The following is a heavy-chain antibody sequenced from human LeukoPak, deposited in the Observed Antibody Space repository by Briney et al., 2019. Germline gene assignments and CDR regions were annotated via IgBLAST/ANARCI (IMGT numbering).Heavy chain of an antibody. CDR1: GGSISSYY. CDR2: IYYSGST. D-gene: IGHD2-15*01. Sequence: PSETLSLTCTVSGGSISSYYWSWIQQPPGKGLEWIGYIYYSGSTNYNPSLKSRVTISADTSKNQFSLKLSSVTAADTAVYYCASPSCCSGGSCPLDYWGQGTLVTVSS. V-gene: IGHV4-59*01. J-gene: IGHJ4*02. CDR3: ASPSCCSGGSCPLDY.